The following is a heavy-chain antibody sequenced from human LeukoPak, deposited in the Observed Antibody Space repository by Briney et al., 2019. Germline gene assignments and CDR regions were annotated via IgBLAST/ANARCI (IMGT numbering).Heavy chain of an antibody. V-gene: IGHV4-59*01. CDR2: IYYSGST. J-gene: IGHJ3*02. CDR1: GCSIISYY. Sequence: SETLSLTCNVSGCSIISYYSSMIRQPPCKGLEWIGHIYYSGSTNYNPPLKSRVTISVDTSKNQFSLKLSSVTAADTAVYYCAREGYSSRPGAFDIWGQGTMVTVSS. D-gene: IGHD2-15*01. CDR3: AREGYSSRPGAFDI.